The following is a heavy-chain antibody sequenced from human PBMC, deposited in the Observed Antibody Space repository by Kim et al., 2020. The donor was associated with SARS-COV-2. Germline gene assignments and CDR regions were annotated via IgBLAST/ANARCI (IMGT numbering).Heavy chain of an antibody. Sequence: GGSLRLSCTTSGFTFTGYAMSWVRQAPGKGLEWVSSIDGSDGTTYYVDSVKGRFTISRDNSKNTLYLQMSNLRADGTAVYYCMKGGWGWIWDHWGQGTLVTVSS. V-gene: IGHV3-23*01. CDR3: MKGGWGWIWDH. CDR2: IDGSDGTT. CDR1: GFTFTGYA. D-gene: IGHD2-2*03. J-gene: IGHJ4*02.